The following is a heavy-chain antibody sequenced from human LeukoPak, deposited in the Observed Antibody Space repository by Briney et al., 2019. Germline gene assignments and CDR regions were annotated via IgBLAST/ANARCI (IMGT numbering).Heavy chain of an antibody. CDR2: INYSGSA. Sequence: PSETLSLTCAVYGSSFSGYDWSWIRQPPGKGLEWIGEINYSGSANYNESLKSRASVSVDKSKNQFSLKLSSVTAADTAVYYCTRSRRNGSYYYFDYWGQGTLVTVSS. V-gene: IGHV4-34*01. CDR3: TRSRRNGSYYYFDY. CDR1: GSSFSGYD. D-gene: IGHD1-26*01. J-gene: IGHJ4*02.